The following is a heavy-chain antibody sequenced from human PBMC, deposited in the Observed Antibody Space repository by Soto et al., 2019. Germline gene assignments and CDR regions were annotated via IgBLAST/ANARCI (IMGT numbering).Heavy chain of an antibody. CDR1: GFTFTSSA. J-gene: IGHJ4*02. CDR2: IVVGSGNT. V-gene: IGHV1-58*01. CDR3: AADSGEYSYGYDY. D-gene: IGHD5-18*01. Sequence: SVKVSCKASGFTFTSSAVQWVRQARGQRLEWIGWIVVGSGNTNYAQKFQERVTITRDMSTSTAYMELSSLRSEDTAVYYCAADSGEYSYGYDYWGQGTLVTVSS.